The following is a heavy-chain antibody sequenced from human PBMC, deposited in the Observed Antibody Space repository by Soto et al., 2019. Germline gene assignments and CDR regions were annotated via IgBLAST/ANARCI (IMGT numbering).Heavy chain of an antibody. CDR1: GFTFSSYA. D-gene: IGHD2-15*01. V-gene: IGHV3-23*01. Sequence: PGGSLRLSCAASGFTFSSYALSWVRQAPGKGLEGVSAISGSGGSTYYADPVKGRVTISRDNSKNTLYLQMNSMRADDTAVYYCAKDGPFSGGSWTFDYWGQGTLVTVSS. CDR3: AKDGPFSGGSWTFDY. J-gene: IGHJ4*02. CDR2: ISGSGGST.